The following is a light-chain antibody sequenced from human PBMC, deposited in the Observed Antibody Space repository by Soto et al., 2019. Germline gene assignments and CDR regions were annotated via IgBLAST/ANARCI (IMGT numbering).Light chain of an antibody. J-gene: IGLJ1*01. Sequence: QSVLAQPASVSESPGQSITISCTGTSSDIGSYTYVSWYQQHPGKAPKLMIYDVNNRPSGISNRFSGSKSANTASLTISGLQTEDEADYYCSSFTNSNTLVFGTGTKVTVL. CDR2: DVN. CDR3: SSFTNSNTLV. CDR1: SSDIGSYTY. V-gene: IGLV2-14*03.